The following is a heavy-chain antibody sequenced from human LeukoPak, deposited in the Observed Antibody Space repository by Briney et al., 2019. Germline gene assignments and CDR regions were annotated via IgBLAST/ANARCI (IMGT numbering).Heavy chain of an antibody. D-gene: IGHD1-26*01. CDR2: IYYSGST. Sequence: PSETLSLTCTVSGGSISSYYWSWIRQPPGKGLEWIGYIYYSGSTNYNPSLKSRVTISVDTSKNQFSLKLSSVTAADTAVYYCVRPVGATGPSLGYWGQGTLVTVSS. J-gene: IGHJ4*02. CDR3: VRPVGATGPSLGY. V-gene: IGHV4-59*01. CDR1: GGSISSYY.